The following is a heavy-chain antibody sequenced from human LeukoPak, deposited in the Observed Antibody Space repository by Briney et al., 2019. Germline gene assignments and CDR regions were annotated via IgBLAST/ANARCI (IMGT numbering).Heavy chain of an antibody. D-gene: IGHD5-24*01. J-gene: IGHJ4*02. CDR2: IYYSGST. CDR1: GGSISCYY. Sequence: PSETLSLTCTVSGGSISCYYWSWIRQPPGKGLEWIGYIYYSGSTNYNPSLKSRVTISVDTSKNQFSLKLSSVTAADTAVYYCARDNMGGDGYNFVDYFDYWGQGTLVTVSS. V-gene: IGHV4-59*01. CDR3: ARDNMGGDGYNFVDYFDY.